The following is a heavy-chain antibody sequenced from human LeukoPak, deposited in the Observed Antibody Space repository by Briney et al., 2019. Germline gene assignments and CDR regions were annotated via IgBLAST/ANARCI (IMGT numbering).Heavy chain of an antibody. D-gene: IGHD3-16*02. CDR1: GFTFSDYY. CDR3: ARDRGVIVMGLRRGSYYFDY. CDR2: ISSSGSTI. Sequence: GGSLRLSCAASGFTFSDYYMSWIRQAPGKGLEWVSYISSSGSTIYYADSVKGRFTISRDNAKNSLYLQMNSLRAEDTAVYYCARDRGVIVMGLRRGSYYFDYWGQGTLVTVSS. J-gene: IGHJ4*02. V-gene: IGHV3-11*01.